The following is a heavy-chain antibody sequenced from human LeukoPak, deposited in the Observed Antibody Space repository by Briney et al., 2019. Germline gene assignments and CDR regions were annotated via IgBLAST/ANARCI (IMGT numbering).Heavy chain of an antibody. J-gene: IGHJ3*02. V-gene: IGHV3-74*01. D-gene: IGHD3-9*01. Sequence: QPGGSLRLSCAASGFTFSSYWMHWVRQAPGKGLVWVSRINSDESSTSYADSVKGRFTISRDNAKNTLYLQMNSLRAEDTAVYYCARGLRYFDWLFPPDAFDIWGQGTMVTVSS. CDR2: INSDESST. CDR3: ARGLRYFDWLFPPDAFDI. CDR1: GFTFSSYW.